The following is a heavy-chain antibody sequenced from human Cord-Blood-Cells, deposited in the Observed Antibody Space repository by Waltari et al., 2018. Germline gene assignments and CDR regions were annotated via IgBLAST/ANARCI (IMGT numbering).Heavy chain of an antibody. Sequence: QLQLQESGPGLVKPSETLSLTCTVSGGSISSSSYYWGWIRQPPGKGLEWIGSIDYSASTHSIPSLKSRVTLSVETSKNQFSLKLSSVTDADTAVYYFARRLATILVVVIGFDYWGQ. J-gene: IGHJ4*02. V-gene: IGHV4-39*01. CDR3: ARRLATILVVVIGFDY. CDR1: GGSISSSSYY. D-gene: IGHD3-3*01. CDR2: IDYSAST.